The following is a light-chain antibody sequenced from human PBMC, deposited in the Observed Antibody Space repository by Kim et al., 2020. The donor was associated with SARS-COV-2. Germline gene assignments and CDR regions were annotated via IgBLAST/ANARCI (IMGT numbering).Light chain of an antibody. J-gene: IGKJ2*01. V-gene: IGKV3-20*01. Sequence: LSPGERATLPCRASQSVSSSYLAWYQQKPGQAPRLLIYGASSRATGIPDRFSGSGSGTDFTLTISRLGPEDFAVYYYQQYGSSPYTFGQGTKLEI. CDR1: QSVSSSY. CDR2: GAS. CDR3: QQYGSSPYT.